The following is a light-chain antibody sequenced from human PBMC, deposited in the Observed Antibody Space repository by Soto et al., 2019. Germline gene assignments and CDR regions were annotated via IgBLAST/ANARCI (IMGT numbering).Light chain of an antibody. J-gene: IGLJ1*01. CDR2: SIN. CDR1: TGAVNKGFS. V-gene: IGLV7-43*01. Sequence: QAVVTQQPSLTVSPGGTVTLTCASSTGAVNKGFSPNWLQQRPGQPPRALIYSINKTHSWTPARFSGSLLGGKAALTLSGVQPEDEAVYYCLLWYGGAYLFGNGTSHRP. CDR3: LLWYGGAYL.